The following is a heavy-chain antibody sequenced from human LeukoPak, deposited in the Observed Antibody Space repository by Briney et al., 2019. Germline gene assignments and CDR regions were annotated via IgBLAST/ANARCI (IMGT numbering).Heavy chain of an antibody. CDR3: ARDHRVYYDFWSGYLFYAFDI. CDR2: ISAYNGNT. J-gene: IGHJ3*02. V-gene: IGHV1-18*04. D-gene: IGHD3-3*01. CDR1: GYTFTGYY. Sequence: ASVKVSCKASGYTFTGYYMHWVRQAPGQGLEWMGWISAYNGNTNYAQKLQGRVTMTTDTSTSTAYMELRSLRSDDTAVYYCARDHRVYYDFWSGYLFYAFDIWGQGTMVTVSS.